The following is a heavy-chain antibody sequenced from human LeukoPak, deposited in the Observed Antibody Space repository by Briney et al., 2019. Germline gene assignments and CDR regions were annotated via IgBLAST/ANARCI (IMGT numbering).Heavy chain of an antibody. J-gene: IGHJ4*02. CDR2: ISPKGDST. CDR1: GFTFSSYA. D-gene: IGHD7-27*01. CDR3: ARDDWGFDY. Sequence: GGSLRRSCAASGFTFSSYAMHWVRQAPGKGLEYVSVISPKGDSTYYANSVKGRFTISRDNSKNTLYLQMGSLRAEDMAVYYCARDDWGFDYWGQGTLVTVSS. V-gene: IGHV3-64*01.